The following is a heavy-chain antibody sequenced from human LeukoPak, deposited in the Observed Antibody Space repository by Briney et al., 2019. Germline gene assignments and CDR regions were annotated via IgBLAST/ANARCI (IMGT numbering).Heavy chain of an antibody. Sequence: QSGGSLRLSCAATGFTVSSSYMSWVRQAPGKGLEWVSVIYSGGSTYYADSVKGRFTISRDNSKNMVYLQMNSLRAEDTAVYYCARYSDRGEWYPSYWGQGTLVTVSS. CDR3: ARYSDRGEWYPSY. J-gene: IGHJ4*02. D-gene: IGHD3-3*01. CDR2: IYSGGST. CDR1: GFTVSSSY. V-gene: IGHV3-66*01.